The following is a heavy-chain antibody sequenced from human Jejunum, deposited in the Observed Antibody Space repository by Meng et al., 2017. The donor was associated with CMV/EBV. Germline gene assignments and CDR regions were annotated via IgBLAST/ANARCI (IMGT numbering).Heavy chain of an antibody. Sequence: GFNFSAYSMNWVRQAPGKGLQWVSFINGRSSGIKYTDSVEGRFTISRDNAKNSLYLQMNSLRAEDTAVYYCVRDVADGTSAGLGYWGQGTLVTVSS. V-gene: IGHV3-48*04. CDR2: INGRSSGI. D-gene: IGHD1/OR15-1a*01. CDR3: VRDVADGTSAGLGY. J-gene: IGHJ4*02. CDR1: GFNFSAYS.